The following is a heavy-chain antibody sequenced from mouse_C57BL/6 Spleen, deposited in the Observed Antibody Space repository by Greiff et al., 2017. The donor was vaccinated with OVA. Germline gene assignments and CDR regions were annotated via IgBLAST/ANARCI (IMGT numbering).Heavy chain of an antibody. CDR3: ARDYCSSAWFAY. V-gene: IGHV1-55*01. CDR2: IYPGSGST. Sequence: QVQLQQPGAELVKPGASVKLSCKASGYTFTSYWITWVKQRPGQGLEWIGDIYPGSGSTNYNEKFKSKATLTVDTSSSTAYMQLSSLTSEDSAVYYCARDYCSSAWFAYWGQGTLVTVSA. D-gene: IGHD1-1*01. CDR1: GYTFTSYW. J-gene: IGHJ3*01.